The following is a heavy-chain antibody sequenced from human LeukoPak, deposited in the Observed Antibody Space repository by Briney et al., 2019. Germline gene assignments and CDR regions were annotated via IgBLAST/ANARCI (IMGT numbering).Heavy chain of an antibody. V-gene: IGHV4-34*01. CDR1: GGSFSGYY. D-gene: IGHD6-13*01. CDR2: IDHSGST. Sequence: SETLSLTCAVYGGSFSGYYWNWIRRPPGKGLEWIGEIDHSGSTNYNPSLKSRVTISVDTSKNHFSLKLSSVTAADTAVYYCAREAGIAAAIVWFDPWGQGTLVTVSS. J-gene: IGHJ5*02. CDR3: AREAGIAAAIVWFDP.